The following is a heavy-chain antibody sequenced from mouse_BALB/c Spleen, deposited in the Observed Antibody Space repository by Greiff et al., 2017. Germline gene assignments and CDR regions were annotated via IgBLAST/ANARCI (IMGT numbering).Heavy chain of an antibody. Sequence: DVKLVESGGGLVKPGGSLKLSCAASGFTFSSYAMSWVRQTPEKRLEWVASISSGGSTYYPDSVKGRFTISRDNARNILYLQMSSLRSEDTAMYYCARGPLITTAAMDYWGQGTSVTVSS. V-gene: IGHV5-6-5*01. CDR2: ISSGGST. CDR1: GFTFSSYA. D-gene: IGHD1-2*01. J-gene: IGHJ4*01. CDR3: ARGPLITTAAMDY.